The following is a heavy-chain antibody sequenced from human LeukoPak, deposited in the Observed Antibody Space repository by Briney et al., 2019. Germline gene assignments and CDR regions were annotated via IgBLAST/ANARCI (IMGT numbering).Heavy chain of an antibody. CDR2: ICYSGIT. D-gene: IGHD3-22*01. CDR1: GVSISSSSYY. Sequence: SETLSLTCTVSGVSISSSSYYWCWIRQPPGKGREGIGSICYSGITYYNPSLKSRITIPVETSKNQFSLQLSSVTAADTAVYYWERYSRDFDYWGRGTLASVSS. V-gene: IGHV4-39*01. J-gene: IGHJ4*02. CDR3: ERYSRDFDY.